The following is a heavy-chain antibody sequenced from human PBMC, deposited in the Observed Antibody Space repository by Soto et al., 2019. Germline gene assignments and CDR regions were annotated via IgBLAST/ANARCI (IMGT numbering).Heavy chain of an antibody. CDR2: IYYSGST. D-gene: IGHD5-12*01. J-gene: IGHJ6*03. Sequence: QVQLQESGPGLVKPSETLSLTCTVSGGSISSYYWSWIRQPPGKGLEWIGYIYYSGSTNYNPSLKSRVTISVDTSKNQFSLKLSSVTAADTAVYYCARGGRVATIYYYYYYYMDVWGKGTTVTVSS. V-gene: IGHV4-59*01. CDR1: GGSISSYY. CDR3: ARGGRVATIYYYYYYYMDV.